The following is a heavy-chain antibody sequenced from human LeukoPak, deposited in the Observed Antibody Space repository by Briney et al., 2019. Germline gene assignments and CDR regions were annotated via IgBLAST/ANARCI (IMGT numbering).Heavy chain of an antibody. CDR3: ARGRLNEANWFDS. CDR1: GFSLTTYG. Sequence: GGSLRLSCAASGFSLTTYGMNWVRQAPGKGLEWVAYMSGSSGVIHYADSVKGRFTISRDNAESSLFLQMNSLRAEDTALYYCARGRLNEANWFDSWGQGTLVTVSS. V-gene: IGHV3-48*01. CDR2: MSGSSGVI. D-gene: IGHD1-1*01. J-gene: IGHJ5*01.